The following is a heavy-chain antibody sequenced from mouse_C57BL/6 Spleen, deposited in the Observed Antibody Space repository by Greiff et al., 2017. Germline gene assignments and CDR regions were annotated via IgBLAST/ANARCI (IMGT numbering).Heavy chain of an antibody. CDR2: IDPEDGDT. CDR3: ATAYYDSSLDY. Sequence: EVQLQQSGAELVRPGASVKLSCTASGFNIKDYYMHWVKQRPEQGLEWIGRIDPEDGDTEYAPKFQGKATMTADTSSNTAYLQLSSLTSEDTAVYYCATAYYDSSLDYWGQGTTLTVSS. V-gene: IGHV14-1*01. CDR1: GFNIKDYY. J-gene: IGHJ2*01. D-gene: IGHD1-1*01.